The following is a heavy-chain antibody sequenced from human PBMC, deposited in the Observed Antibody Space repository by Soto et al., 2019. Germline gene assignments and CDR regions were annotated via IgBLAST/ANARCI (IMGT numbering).Heavy chain of an antibody. CDR1: GGSVSSSEYY. Sequence: TLSLTCTVSGGSVSSSEYYWSWIRQHPGKGLEWIGYINYSGSSYYSPSLKSRVTISVDTSKNQFSLRLNSVTAADTALYYCARHPRGAAQSYYYGMDVWGQGTTVTVSS. V-gene: IGHV4-31*03. CDR3: ARHPRGAAQSYYYGMDV. J-gene: IGHJ6*02. D-gene: IGHD3-10*01. CDR2: INYSGSS.